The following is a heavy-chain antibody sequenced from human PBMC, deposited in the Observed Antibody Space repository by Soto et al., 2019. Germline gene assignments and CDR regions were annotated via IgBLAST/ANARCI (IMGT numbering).Heavy chain of an antibody. J-gene: IGHJ4*02. Sequence: QVPLQESGPRLVRPSGTLSLTCTVSSGSISTANWWRWVRQPPRRGLEWIGEIYHSGSTNYNLSLKSRVTLSGDKSKNQVSLRLSSVTAADTAMYYCARRGGGVVLTASTPFDYWGQGTLVTVSS. D-gene: IGHD2-21*02. CDR2: IYHSGST. CDR3: ARRGGGVVLTASTPFDY. CDR1: SGSISTANW. V-gene: IGHV4-4*02.